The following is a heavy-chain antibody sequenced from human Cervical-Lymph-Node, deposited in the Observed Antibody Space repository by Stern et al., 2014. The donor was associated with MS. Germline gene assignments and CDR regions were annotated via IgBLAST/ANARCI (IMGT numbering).Heavy chain of an antibody. J-gene: IGHJ6*02. CDR2: IDPRGGST. V-gene: IGHV1-46*04. CDR3: TRAISDYYGMDV. Sequence: QDQLVQSGAEVKKPGASVRVSCTASGYTFTNYFIHWVRQAPGQGLEWMGIIDPRGGSTTYAQRLQGRVTITRDTSTSTVHMDLGSLRSEDTAVYYCTRAISDYYGMDVWGQGTTVTVSS. CDR1: GYTFTNYF. D-gene: IGHD3-3*01.